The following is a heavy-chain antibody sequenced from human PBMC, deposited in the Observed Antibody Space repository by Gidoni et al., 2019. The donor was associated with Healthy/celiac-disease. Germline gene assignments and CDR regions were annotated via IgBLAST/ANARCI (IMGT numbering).Heavy chain of an antibody. CDR3: ARGRYYDSSGYYPHDY. J-gene: IGHJ4*02. V-gene: IGHV3-20*04. CDR1: GSPVDDYG. CDR2: IDWDGGST. D-gene: IGHD3-22*01. Sequence: EVQLVESGGGGVRPGGSLRLPCDAHGSPVDDYGMSWVRQAPGKELGWVSGIDWDGGSTGYADSVKGRFTISRDNAKNSLYLQMNSLRSEDTALYYCARGRYYDSSGYYPHDYWGQGTLVTVSS.